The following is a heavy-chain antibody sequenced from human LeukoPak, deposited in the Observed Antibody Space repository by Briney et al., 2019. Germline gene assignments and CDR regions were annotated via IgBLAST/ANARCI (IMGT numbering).Heavy chain of an antibody. CDR1: GFTFGDYA. CDR2: IRSKAYGGTT. J-gene: IGHJ4*02. D-gene: IGHD2-21*02. Sequence: GGSLRLSCTASGFTFGDYAMSWVRQAPGRGLEWVGFIRSKAYGGTTEYAASVKGRFTISRDDSKSIAYLQMNSLKTEDTAVYYCTRVSGDAFDYWGQGTLVTVS. V-gene: IGHV3-49*04. CDR3: TRVSGDAFDY.